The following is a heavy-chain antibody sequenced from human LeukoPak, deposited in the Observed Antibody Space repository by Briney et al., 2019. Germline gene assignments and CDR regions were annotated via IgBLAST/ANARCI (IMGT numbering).Heavy chain of an antibody. CDR3: AKGTPYQLLSAFDI. Sequence: GGSLRLSCAASGFTFDHYTMLWVRQAPGKGLEWVPLISWDGTSTYYAASVKGRFTISRDNSKNTLYLQMNSLRAEDTAVYYCAKGTPYQLLSAFDIWGQGTMVTVSS. CDR2: ISWDGTST. J-gene: IGHJ3*02. CDR1: GFTFDHYT. V-gene: IGHV3-43*01. D-gene: IGHD2-2*01.